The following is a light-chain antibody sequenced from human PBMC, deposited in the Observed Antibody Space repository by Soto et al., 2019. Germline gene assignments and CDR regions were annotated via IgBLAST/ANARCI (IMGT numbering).Light chain of an antibody. CDR2: GAS. CDR1: QDISNY. CDR3: QQDDNLPYT. J-gene: IGKJ2*01. Sequence: DIQMTQSPSSLSASVGDRVTITCQASQDISNYLNWYQQKPGKAPKLLIYGASNLETGVPSRFSGSGSGTDFTVTISSLQPEDIATYYCQQDDNLPYTFGQGTKLEIK. V-gene: IGKV1-33*01.